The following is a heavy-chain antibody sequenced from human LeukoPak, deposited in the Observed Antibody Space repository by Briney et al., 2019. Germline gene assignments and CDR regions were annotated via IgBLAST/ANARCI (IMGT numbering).Heavy chain of an antibody. D-gene: IGHD2-21*01. Sequence: PGRSLRLSCAASGFTFTIHAVHWVRQAPGKGLEWVAVTDGTNKFYSDSVRGRFTISGDTSKNTIYLQMNSLRPEGTAMYYCAKDLIAGPPDYFDYWGQGTLVSVSS. V-gene: IGHV3-30-3*01. CDR3: AKDLIAGPPDYFDY. CDR1: GFTFTIHA. J-gene: IGHJ4*02. CDR2: TDGTNK.